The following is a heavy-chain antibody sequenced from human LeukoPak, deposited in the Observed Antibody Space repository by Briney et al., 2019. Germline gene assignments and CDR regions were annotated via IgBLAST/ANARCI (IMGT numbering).Heavy chain of an antibody. CDR2: VHLDGRT. D-gene: IGHD1-26*01. CDR1: GGTVINTNW. J-gene: IGHJ4*02. CDR3: SRESGAFCPFGY. V-gene: IGHV4-4*02. Sequence: PSETLSLTCGVSGGTVINTNWSTWVRQPPGKGLEWIGEVHLDGRTNYNPSLESRLTMSVYVSENQVSLKRTSVTAADTAVYYYSRESGAFCPFGYWGQGTLVTVSS.